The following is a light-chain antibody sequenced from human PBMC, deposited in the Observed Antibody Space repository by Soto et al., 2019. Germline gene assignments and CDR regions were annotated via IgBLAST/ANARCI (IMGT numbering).Light chain of an antibody. Sequence: ENVLTQSPGTLSLSPGERATLSCRASQRVSSGYLAWYQQKPGQAPRLPIYGASNRATDIPDRFSGRGSGTDFTLTIRSLQPEDSAIYFCQQYDNYPLTFGGGTKVDIK. CDR2: GAS. CDR1: QRVSSGY. CDR3: QQYDNYPLT. J-gene: IGKJ4*01. V-gene: IGKV3-20*01.